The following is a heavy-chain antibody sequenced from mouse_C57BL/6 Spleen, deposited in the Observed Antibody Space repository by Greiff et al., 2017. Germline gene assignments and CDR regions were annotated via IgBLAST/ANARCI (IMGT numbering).Heavy chain of an antibody. J-gene: IGHJ4*01. CDR1: GYSFTSYY. CDR3: ARVLRYAMDY. D-gene: IGHD1-1*01. CDR2: IYPGSGNT. V-gene: IGHV1-66*01. Sequence: QVPLQQSGPELVKPGASVKISCKASGYSFTSYYIHWVKQRPGQGLEWIGWIYPGSGNTKYNEKFKGKDTLTADTSSSTAYMQLSSLPSEDSAVYYCARVLRYAMDYWGQGTSVTVSS.